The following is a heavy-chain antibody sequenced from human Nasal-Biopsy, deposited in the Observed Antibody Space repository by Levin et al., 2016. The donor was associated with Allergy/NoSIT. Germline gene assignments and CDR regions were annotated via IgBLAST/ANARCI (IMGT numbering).Heavy chain of an antibody. Sequence: SVKVSCKNSGGVFSVYAISWVRQAPGQGLEWMGGIIPVYYTANYAQRFQDRVTITADESTKTVYMELNSLTSENTAVYYCARGPREGYFDYWGQGTLVTVSS. CDR3: ARGPREGYFDY. V-gene: IGHV1-69*13. CDR2: IIPVYYTA. J-gene: IGHJ4*02. D-gene: IGHD3-10*01. CDR1: GGVFSVYA.